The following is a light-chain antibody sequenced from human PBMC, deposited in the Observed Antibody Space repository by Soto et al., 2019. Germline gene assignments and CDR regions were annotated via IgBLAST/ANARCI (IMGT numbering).Light chain of an antibody. CDR3: QQCSFSPRT. J-gene: IGKJ1*01. V-gene: IGKV3-11*01. Sequence: EIVLTQSPATLSLSPGERATLSCRASQSVSSFLAWYQQKPGQAPRLLIYDASNRATGIPARFSGSGSGTDFTLTISRLEPEDSAVYYCQQCSFSPRTFGQGTKVDIK. CDR1: QSVSSF. CDR2: DAS.